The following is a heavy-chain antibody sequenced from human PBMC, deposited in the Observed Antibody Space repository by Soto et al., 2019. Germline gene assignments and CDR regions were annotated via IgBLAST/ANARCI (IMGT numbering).Heavy chain of an antibody. V-gene: IGHV1-18*01. CDR2: ISAYNGNT. J-gene: IGHJ6*02. CDR1: GYTFTSYG. CDR3: ARLGGYSYGEKNYYYYGMDV. Sequence: ASVKVSCKASGYTFTSYGISWVRQAPGQGLEWMGWISAYNGNTNYAQKLQGRVTMTTDTSTSTAYMELRSLRSDDTAVYYCARLGGYSYGEKNYYYYGMDVWGQGTTVTVSS. D-gene: IGHD5-18*01.